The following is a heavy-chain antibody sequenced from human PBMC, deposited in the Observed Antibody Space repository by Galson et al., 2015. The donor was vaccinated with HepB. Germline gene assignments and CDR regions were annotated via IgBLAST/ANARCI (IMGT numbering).Heavy chain of an antibody. CDR2: ISSRSADI. CDR1: GFTFSNYD. D-gene: IGHD1-20*01. J-gene: IGHJ4*02. V-gene: IGHV3-21*01. CDR3: ARADRYNYFFDY. Sequence: SLRLSCAASGFTFSNYDMNWVRQAPGKGLEWVASISSRSADIYYVDSVKGRFTISRDNAKNSLYLQMNSLGAEDTAVYYCARADRYNYFFDYWGQGTLLTVYS.